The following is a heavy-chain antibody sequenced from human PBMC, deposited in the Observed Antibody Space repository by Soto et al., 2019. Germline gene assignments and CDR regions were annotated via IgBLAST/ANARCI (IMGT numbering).Heavy chain of an antibody. CDR3: EKAGQVMVRFRGSEYYGIDV. V-gene: IGHV3-30*18. CDR1: GFTFSSYG. Sequence: QVQLVESGGGVVQPGRSLRLSCAASGFTFSSYGMHWVRQAPGKGLEWVAVISYDGSNKYYADSVKGRFTISRDNSKNALNLQMNSLRAEDTVVYYCEKAGQVMVRFRGSEYYGIDVWGQGTTVTVSS. CDR2: ISYDGSNK. D-gene: IGHD5-18*01. J-gene: IGHJ6*02.